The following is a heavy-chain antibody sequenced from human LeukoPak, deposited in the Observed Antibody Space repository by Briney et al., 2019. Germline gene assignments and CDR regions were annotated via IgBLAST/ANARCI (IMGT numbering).Heavy chain of an antibody. V-gene: IGHV3-48*02. CDR3: ARAVSGYIYGYGY. CDR2: ISSSSSTI. CDR1: GFTFSSYN. D-gene: IGHD5-18*01. Sequence: RGSLRLSCAVSGFTFSSYNINWVRQAPGKGLEWLSYISSSSSTIHYADSVKGRFTISRDNAKNSLYLQMNSLRDEDTAVYYCARAVSGYIYGYGYWGQGTLVTVSS. J-gene: IGHJ4*02.